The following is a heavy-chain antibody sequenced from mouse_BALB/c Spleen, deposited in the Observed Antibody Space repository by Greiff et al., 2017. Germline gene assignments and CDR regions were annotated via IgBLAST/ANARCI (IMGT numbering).Heavy chain of an antibody. J-gene: IGHJ4*01. D-gene: IGHD2-14*01. CDR2: IDPENGNT. CDR1: GFNIKDYY. CDR3: ARGTPYAMDY. Sequence: VQLKESGAELVRPGALVKLSCKASGFNIKDYYMHWVKQRPEQGLEWIGWIDPENGNTIYDPKFQGKASITADTSSNTAYLQLSSLTSEDTAVYYCARGTPYAMDYWGQGTSVTVSS. V-gene: IGHV14-1*02.